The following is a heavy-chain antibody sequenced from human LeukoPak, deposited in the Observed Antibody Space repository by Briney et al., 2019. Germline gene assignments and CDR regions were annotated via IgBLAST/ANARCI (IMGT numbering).Heavy chain of an antibody. CDR1: GGTFSRFT. CDR3: ARGPITTRSHFDY. J-gene: IGHJ4*02. Sequence: GASVKVSCKASGGTFSRFTISWVRQAPGQGLEWMGGIIPIFATANYAQKFQGRVTITADESTSTAYMELSSLRSEDTAVYYCARGPITTRSHFDYWGQGTLVTVSS. CDR2: IIPIFATA. V-gene: IGHV1-69*13. D-gene: IGHD3-22*01.